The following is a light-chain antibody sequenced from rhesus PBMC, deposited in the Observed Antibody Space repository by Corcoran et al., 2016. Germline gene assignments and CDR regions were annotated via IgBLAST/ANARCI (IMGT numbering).Light chain of an antibody. CDR3: VKAKAFPYS. Sequence: DIVMTQTPLSLPITPGETASISCRSSQSFLLSIGNTYLHWYLQKPVPSPQLLFYGGSNRASGGPDRVSCDGAGTDFTLKIRQVEAEDIGIYCSVKAKAFPYSFSQGTKVEIK. J-gene: IGKJ2*01. CDR1: QSFLLSIGNTY. V-gene: IGKV2-72*01. CDR2: GGS.